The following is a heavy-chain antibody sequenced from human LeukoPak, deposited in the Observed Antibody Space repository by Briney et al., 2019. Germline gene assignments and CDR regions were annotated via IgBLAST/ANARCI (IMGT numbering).Heavy chain of an antibody. CDR3: ARSARGHCSGGTSYADAFDI. J-gene: IGHJ3*02. CDR1: GFSFSVFG. CDR2: IRHDGSSK. D-gene: IGHD2-15*01. V-gene: IGHV3-30*02. Sequence: GGSLRLSCAASGFSFSVFGMHWVRQAPGKGLEWVSFIRHDGSSKYYADSVKGRFTISRDNSKNTLYLQMNSLRAEDTAIYYCARSARGHCSGGTSYADAFDIWGQGTMVTVST.